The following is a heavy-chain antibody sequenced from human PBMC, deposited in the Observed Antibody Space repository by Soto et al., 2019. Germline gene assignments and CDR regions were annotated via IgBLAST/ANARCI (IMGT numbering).Heavy chain of an antibody. D-gene: IGHD2-15*01. Sequence: QVQLVQSGAEVKKPGSAVKVSCKASGGAFSSVDISWVRQAPGQGLDWTGGIIPLFGTTNYAEKFQGRGTITADASTSTAFMELSSLTSEDTAVYYCVRGLSEGYYGVEVWGQGTTVIVSS. CDR3: VRGLSEGYYGVEV. V-gene: IGHV1-69*01. CDR1: GGAFSSVD. J-gene: IGHJ6*02. CDR2: IIPLFGTT.